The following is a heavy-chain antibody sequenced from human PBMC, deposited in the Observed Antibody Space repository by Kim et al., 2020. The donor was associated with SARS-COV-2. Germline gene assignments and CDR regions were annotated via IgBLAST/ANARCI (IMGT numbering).Heavy chain of an antibody. CDR3: TRVPGTTLAFWVAFD. D-gene: IGHD1-1*01. CDR2: IRSKVNGYAT. V-gene: IGHV3-73*01. CDR1: GFTFSDSA. J-gene: IGHJ3*02. Sequence: GGSLRLSCGASGFTFSDSAMHWVRRASGKGLEWVGRIRSKVNGYATAYSASGRGSFTISRADSRHTPHLQMNSLKTEATAVYYCTRVPGTTLAFWVAFD.